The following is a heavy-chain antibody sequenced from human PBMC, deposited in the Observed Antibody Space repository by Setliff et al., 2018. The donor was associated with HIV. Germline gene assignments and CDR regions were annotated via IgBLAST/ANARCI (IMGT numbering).Heavy chain of an antibody. CDR1: GFTFSDYY. J-gene: IGHJ6*03. CDR2: ISSGSTI. V-gene: IGHV3-11*01. Sequence: GGSLRLSCAASGFTFSDYYMGWVRQSPGKGLEWIAYISSGSTIYYAESVKGRFTISRDNAENSLYLQMDSLRAEDTAIYYCARDRGDYYYYMDVWGKGTTVTVSS. CDR3: ARDRGDYYYYMDV.